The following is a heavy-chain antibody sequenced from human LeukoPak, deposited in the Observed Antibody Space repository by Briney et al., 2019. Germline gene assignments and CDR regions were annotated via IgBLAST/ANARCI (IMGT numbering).Heavy chain of an antibody. CDR1: GFTFSSYE. Sequence: GGSLRLSCAASGFTFSSYEMNWVRQAPGKGLEWVSYISSSGSTIYYADSVKGRFTISRDNAKNSLYLQMNSLRAEDTAVYYCASMGVAMVRGVIIDFDYWGQGTLVTVSS. D-gene: IGHD3-10*01. V-gene: IGHV3-48*03. J-gene: IGHJ4*02. CDR3: ASMGVAMVRGVIIDFDY. CDR2: ISSSGSTI.